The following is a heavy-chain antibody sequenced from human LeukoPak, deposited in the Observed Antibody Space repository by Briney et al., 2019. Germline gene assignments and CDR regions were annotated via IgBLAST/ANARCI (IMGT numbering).Heavy chain of an antibody. J-gene: IGHJ4*02. D-gene: IGHD3-22*01. CDR3: AKQSYYYYDSSGYYGYYFDY. Sequence: GGSLRLSCAASGFTFSSYGMHWVRQAPGKGLEWVAVIWCDGTNKYYADSMKGRFTISRDNSKNTLYLQMNSLRAEDTAVYYCAKQSYYYYDSSGYYGYYFDYWGQGTLVTVSS. CDR1: GFTFSSYG. CDR2: IWCDGTNK. V-gene: IGHV3-33*06.